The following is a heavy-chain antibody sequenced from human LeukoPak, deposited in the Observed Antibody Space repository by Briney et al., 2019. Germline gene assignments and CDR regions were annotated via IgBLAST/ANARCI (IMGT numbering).Heavy chain of an antibody. Sequence: PGGSLRLSCAASGFTFSSYWMSWVRQAPGKGLEWVGNIKQDGSDKYYVDSVKGRFTISRDNAKNSLYLQMNSLRAEDTAVYYCARGFSGYYYDLFDYWGQGTLVTVSS. CDR1: GFTFSSYW. D-gene: IGHD3-22*01. J-gene: IGHJ4*02. CDR3: ARGFSGYYYDLFDY. CDR2: IKQDGSDK. V-gene: IGHV3-7*01.